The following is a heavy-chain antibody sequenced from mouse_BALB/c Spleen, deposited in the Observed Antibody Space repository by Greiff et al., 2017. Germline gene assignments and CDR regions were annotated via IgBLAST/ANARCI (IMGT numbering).Heavy chain of an antibody. D-gene: IGHD1-1*01. CDR2: INSNGGST. J-gene: IGHJ2*01. CDR1: GFTFSSYG. V-gene: IGHV5-6-3*01. Sequence: QRVESGGGLVQPGGSLKLSCAASGFTFSSYGMSLVRQTPDKRLELVATINSNGGSTYYPDSVKGRFTISRDNAKNTLYLQMSSLKSEDTAMYYCARHERITTVPDYWGQGTTLTVSS. CDR3: ARHERITTVPDY.